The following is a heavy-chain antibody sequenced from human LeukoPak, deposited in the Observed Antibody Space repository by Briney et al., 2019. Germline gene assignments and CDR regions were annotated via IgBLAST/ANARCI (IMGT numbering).Heavy chain of an antibody. CDR2: INRSGST. CDR3: ARSAKLIFGVPRWRSPNWFDP. V-gene: IGHV4-30-4*01. J-gene: IGHJ5*02. Sequence: SQTLSLTCTVSGGSISSGDYYWSWIRQPPGKGLEWIGEINRSGSTNYNPSLKSRVTISVDTSKNQFSLKLSSVTAADTAVYYCARSAKLIFGVPRWRSPNWFDPWGQGTLVTVSS. CDR1: GGSISSGDYY. D-gene: IGHD3-3*01.